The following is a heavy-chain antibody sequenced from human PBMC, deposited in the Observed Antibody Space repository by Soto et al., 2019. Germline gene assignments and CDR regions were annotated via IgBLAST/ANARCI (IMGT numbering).Heavy chain of an antibody. D-gene: IGHD3-22*01. V-gene: IGHV4-31*03. J-gene: IGHJ1*01. CDR2: ISSSGST. CDR3: ARDNYYTASGYYPPSAEDFQH. CDR1: GGSMSRGGYY. Sequence: QVQLQASGPGLVKPSQTLSLTCTVSGGSMSRGGYYWSWIRQYPGKGLEWIGYISSSGSTYYNPALKSRITISVDMSKNQFVLQRMSVTAADTAVYYCARDNYYTASGYYPPSAEDFQHCGQGTLGIVSS.